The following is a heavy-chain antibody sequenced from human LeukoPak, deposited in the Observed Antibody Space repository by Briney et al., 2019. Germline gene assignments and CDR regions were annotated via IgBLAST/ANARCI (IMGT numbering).Heavy chain of an antibody. V-gene: IGHV4-4*02. CDR3: AREGGGSGYYYPFDY. D-gene: IGHD3-22*01. CDR1: GGSISSSNW. Sequence: SGTLSLTCAVSGGSISSSNWWSWVRQPPGKGLEWIGYIYYSGSTYYNPSLKSRVTISVDTFKNQFSLKLSSVTAADTAVYYCAREGGGSGYYYPFDYWGQGTLVTVSS. J-gene: IGHJ4*02. CDR2: IYYSGST.